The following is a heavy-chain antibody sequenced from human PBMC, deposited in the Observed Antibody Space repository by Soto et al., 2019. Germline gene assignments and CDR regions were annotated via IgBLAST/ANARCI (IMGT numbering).Heavy chain of an antibody. V-gene: IGHV4-30-2*01. D-gene: IGHD3-10*01. CDR2: IYHSGST. CDR1: GGYISSGGYS. CDR3: ARVPGP. J-gene: IGHJ5*02. Sequence: SETLSLTCAVSGGYISSGGYSWSWIRQPPGKGLEWIGYIYHSGSTYYNPSLKSRVTISVDRSKNQFSLKLSSVTAADTAGYYCARVPGPWGQATLVTVSS.